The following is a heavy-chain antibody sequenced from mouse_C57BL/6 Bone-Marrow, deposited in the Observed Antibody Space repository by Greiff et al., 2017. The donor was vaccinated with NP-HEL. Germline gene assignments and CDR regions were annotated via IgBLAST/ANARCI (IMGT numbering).Heavy chain of an antibody. CDR1: GYSITSGYD. D-gene: IGHD1-1*01. CDR3: ARTWDYGSSYWYFDV. J-gene: IGHJ1*03. V-gene: IGHV3-1*01. CDR2: ISYSGST. Sequence: EVKLMESGPGMVKPSQSLSLTCTVTGYSITSGYDWHWIRHFPGNKLEWMGYISYSGSTNYNPSLKSRISITHDTSKNHFFLKLNSVTTEDTATYYCARTWDYGSSYWYFDVWGTGTTVTVSS.